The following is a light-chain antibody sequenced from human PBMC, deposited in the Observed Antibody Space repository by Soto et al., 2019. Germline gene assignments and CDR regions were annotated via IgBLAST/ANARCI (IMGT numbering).Light chain of an antibody. CDR2: GAS. V-gene: IGKV3D-15*01. Sequence: EIVVTQSPPTLSVSPGERATLSFRAGQNIHTNLAWYQQKPGQAPRLLFYGASTRATGIPDRFSGSGSGTDFTLSISRLAPEDFAVYYCQQYSISSTFGQGTRLEIK. J-gene: IGKJ5*01. CDR3: QQYSISST. CDR1: QNIHTN.